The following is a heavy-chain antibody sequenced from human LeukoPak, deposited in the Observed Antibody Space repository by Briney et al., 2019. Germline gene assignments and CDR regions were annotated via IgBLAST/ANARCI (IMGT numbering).Heavy chain of an antibody. CDR3: ARGDIVATIDGYYFDY. Sequence: ASVKVSCKASGYTFTSYGISWVRQAPGQGLEWMGWISAYNGNTNYAQKLQGRVTMTTDTSTSTAYMELRSLRSDDTAVYYCARGDIVATIDGYYFDYWGQGTLVTVSS. V-gene: IGHV1-18*01. CDR2: ISAYNGNT. CDR1: GYTFTSYG. J-gene: IGHJ4*02. D-gene: IGHD5-12*01.